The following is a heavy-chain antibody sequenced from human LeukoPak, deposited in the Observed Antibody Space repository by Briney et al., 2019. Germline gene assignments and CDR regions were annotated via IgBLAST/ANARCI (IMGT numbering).Heavy chain of an antibody. J-gene: IGHJ4*02. V-gene: IGHV4-61*02. CDR2: IYTSGST. D-gene: IGHD6-13*01. Sequence: SQTLSLTRTVSGGSISSGSYYWSWIRQPAGKGLEWIGRIYTSGSTNYNPSLKSRVTISVDTSKNQFSLKLSSVTAADTAVYYCARDSGIAAAGFDYWGQGTLVTVSS. CDR3: ARDSGIAAAGFDY. CDR1: GGSISSGSYY.